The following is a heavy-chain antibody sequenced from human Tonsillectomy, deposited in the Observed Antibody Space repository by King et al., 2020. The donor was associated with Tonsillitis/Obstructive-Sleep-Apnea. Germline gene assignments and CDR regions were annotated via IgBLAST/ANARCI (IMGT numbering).Heavy chain of an antibody. Sequence: QLVQSGAEVKKPGESLRISCKGSGYIFTNYWINWVRQMPGKGLEWMGTIDPSDSYTNYSPSFQGHVSISADKSINPAYMQWSSLKAPDTAMYYCARSAYNNGFSAYYYVMDVWGQGTTVTVSS. J-gene: IGHJ6*02. D-gene: IGHD2-8*01. CDR1: GYIFTNYW. CDR3: ARSAYNNGFSAYYYVMDV. V-gene: IGHV5-10-1*03. CDR2: IDPSDSYT.